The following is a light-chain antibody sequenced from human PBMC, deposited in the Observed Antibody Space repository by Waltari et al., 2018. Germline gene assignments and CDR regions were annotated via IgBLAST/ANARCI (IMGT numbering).Light chain of an antibody. Sequence: QSALTQPPSASGYPGQSVTISCTGNSSDVGGYNYVSWYKQHPGKAPKLMIYEVSKRPSGVPDRFAGSKSGNMASLTVSGLQAEDEADYYCSSYAGSNNFVFGTGTKVTVL. J-gene: IGLJ1*01. CDR3: SSYAGSNNFV. CDR1: SSDVGGYNY. V-gene: IGLV2-8*01. CDR2: EVS.